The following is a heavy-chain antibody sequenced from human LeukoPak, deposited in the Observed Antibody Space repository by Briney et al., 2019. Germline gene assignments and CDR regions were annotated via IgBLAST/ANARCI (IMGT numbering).Heavy chain of an antibody. J-gene: IGHJ6*02. Sequence: GGSLRLSCAASGFTFSSYAMSWVRQAPGKGLEWVSAISGSGGSIYYADSVKGRFTISRDNAKNSLYLQMNSLRAEDTAVYYCARDGIRIVVVPAAEYYYYYGMDVWGQGTTVTVSS. D-gene: IGHD2-2*01. CDR1: GFTFSSYA. CDR3: ARDGIRIVVVPAAEYYYYYGMDV. V-gene: IGHV3-23*01. CDR2: ISGSGGSI.